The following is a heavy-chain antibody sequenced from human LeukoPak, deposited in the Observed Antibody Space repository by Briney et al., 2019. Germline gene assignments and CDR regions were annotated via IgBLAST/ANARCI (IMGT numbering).Heavy chain of an antibody. CDR3: ATPQSYCSAGSCYSGPFDY. CDR1: GGSIGSYY. V-gene: IGHV4-59*12. Sequence: SETLSLTCTVSGGSIGSYYWSWVRQPPGKGLEWIGYIYYSGNTNYNPSLKSRVTISVDNSKNQVSLRLSSATAADTAVYYCATPQSYCSAGSCYSGPFDYWGQGTLVTVSS. CDR2: IYYSGNT. J-gene: IGHJ4*02. D-gene: IGHD2-15*01.